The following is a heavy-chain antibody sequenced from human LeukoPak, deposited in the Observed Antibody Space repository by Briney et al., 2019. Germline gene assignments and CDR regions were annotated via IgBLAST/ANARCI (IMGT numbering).Heavy chain of an antibody. V-gene: IGHV1-2*02. CDR3: AREAPPYYDILTGYYNVRYFDY. J-gene: IGHJ4*02. Sequence: ASVKVSCKASGDTFSDFYIHWVRQAPGQGLEWMGWINPNSGGINYAQKFQGRVTMTRDTSISTAYMELSRLRSDDTAVYYCAREAPPYYDILTGYYNVRYFDYWGQGTLVTVSS. CDR1: GDTFSDFY. D-gene: IGHD3-9*01. CDR2: INPNSGGI.